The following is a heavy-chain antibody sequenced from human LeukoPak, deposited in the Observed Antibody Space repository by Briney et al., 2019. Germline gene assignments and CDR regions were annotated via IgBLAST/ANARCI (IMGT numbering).Heavy chain of an antibody. D-gene: IGHD3-9*01. J-gene: IGHJ2*01. V-gene: IGHV4-4*07. CDR1: GGSISSYY. Sequence: SETLSLTCTVSGGSISSYYWSWIRQPAGKGLEWIGRIYTSGSTNYNPSLKSRVTMSVDTSKNQSSLKLSSVTAADTAVYYCARDLQTRLASWYFDLWGRGTLVTVSS. CDR2: IYTSGST. CDR3: ARDLQTRLASWYFDL.